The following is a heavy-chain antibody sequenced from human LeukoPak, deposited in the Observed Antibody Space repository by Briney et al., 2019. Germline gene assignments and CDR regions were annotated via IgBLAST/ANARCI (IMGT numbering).Heavy chain of an antibody. D-gene: IGHD5-24*01. CDR2: IGGDESYM. Sequence: GGFLRLSCAAAGFTFSTSNMNWVRQAPGKGLEWVSCIGGDESYMSYADSVKGRFTVSRDNAKNSVYLQMNSLRVEDTAVYYCARDRGSLGNGYNEDYFDYWGQGTLVTVSS. V-gene: IGHV3-21*01. CDR1: GFTFSTSN. J-gene: IGHJ4*02. CDR3: ARDRGSLGNGYNEDYFDY.